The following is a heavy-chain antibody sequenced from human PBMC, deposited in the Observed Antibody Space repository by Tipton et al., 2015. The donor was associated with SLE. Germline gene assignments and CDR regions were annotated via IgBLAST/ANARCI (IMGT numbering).Heavy chain of an antibody. CDR2: IYYSGSA. D-gene: IGHD2-21*01. V-gene: IGHV4-31*03. Sequence: TLSLTCTVSGGSISGTSHYWGWIRQSPGKGLEGIGYIYYSGSAFYNPSLKSRVTMSVDTSKNQFFMRLSSATAADTAVYYCAREVITITDSDAFDIWGQGTMVTVSS. CDR1: GGSISGTSHY. CDR3: AREVITITDSDAFDI. J-gene: IGHJ3*02.